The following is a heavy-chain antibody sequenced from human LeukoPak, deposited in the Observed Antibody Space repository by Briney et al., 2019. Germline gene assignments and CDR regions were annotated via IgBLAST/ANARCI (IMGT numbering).Heavy chain of an antibody. CDR3: ARYQRVRGRPDIDY. CDR1: GFTLRSQW. CDR2: ISSDGSST. V-gene: IGHV3-74*03. Sequence: GGSLRLSCAASGFTLRSQWMHWVRQTPGKGLVWVSRISSDGSSTTYADSVKGRFTISRDNAKNTLYLQMNNLRAEDTAMYYCARYQRVRGRPDIDYWGQGTLVIVFS. D-gene: IGHD6-6*01. J-gene: IGHJ4*02.